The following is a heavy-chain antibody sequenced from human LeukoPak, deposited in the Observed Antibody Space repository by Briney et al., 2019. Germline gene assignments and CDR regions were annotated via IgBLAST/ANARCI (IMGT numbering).Heavy chain of an antibody. CDR2: INHSGST. Sequence: SETLSLTCAVYGGSFSGYYWGWVRQPPGKGLGWLGEINHSGSTNYNPSLKSRFTISVATSKNQLTLKLSSVTAADPAVYSFARVQTFRDYVGGASRKVSYFDFWGQGTLVTVSS. J-gene: IGHJ4*02. CDR1: GGSFSGYY. CDR3: ARVQTFRDYVGGASRKVSYFDF. V-gene: IGHV4-34*01. D-gene: IGHD3-16*01.